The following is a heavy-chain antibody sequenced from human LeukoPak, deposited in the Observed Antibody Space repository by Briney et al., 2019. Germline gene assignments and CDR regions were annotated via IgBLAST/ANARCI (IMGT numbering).Heavy chain of an antibody. CDR2: ISTNDRTT. J-gene: IGHJ6*03. Sequence: PGGSLRLSCAASGFILSDYYMSWIRQAPGKGLEWVAYISTNDRTTYYADSVKGRFTISRDNSKNTLYLQMNSLRAEDTAVYYCAKDGWFGEYEYYYYYYMDVWGKGTTVTISS. D-gene: IGHD3-10*01. CDR1: GFILSDYY. V-gene: IGHV3-11*01. CDR3: AKDGWFGEYEYYYYYYMDV.